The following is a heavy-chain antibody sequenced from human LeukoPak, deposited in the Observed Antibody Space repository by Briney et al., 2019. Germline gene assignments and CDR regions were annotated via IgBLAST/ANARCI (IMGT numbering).Heavy chain of an antibody. Sequence: PGGSLRLSRAASGFTFSNNAMSWVRKAPGKGLEWVSATSTSGGSAYYADSVKGRFTISRDNSKNTLYLQMDSLRADDTAVYYCARYSGSYYYPPAWDLWGQGTLVTVSS. CDR2: TSTSGGSA. CDR1: GFTFSNNA. D-gene: IGHD1-26*01. V-gene: IGHV3-23*01. CDR3: ARYSGSYYYPPAWDL. J-gene: IGHJ4*02.